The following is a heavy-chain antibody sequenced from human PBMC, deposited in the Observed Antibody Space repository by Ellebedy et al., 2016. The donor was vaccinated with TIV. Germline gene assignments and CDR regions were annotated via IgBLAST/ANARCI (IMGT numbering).Heavy chain of an antibody. D-gene: IGHD3-22*01. CDR1: GGTFSNYI. CDR2: ITPMFGVA. J-gene: IGHJ4*02. Sequence: AASVKVSCKASGGTFSNYIINWVRQARGQGLEWMGGITPMFGVATYAQKFQGRVTITADEYTTTGHMDLSSLRSEDTAVYYCARDLGDSSGYLFDFWGQGTLVTVSS. V-gene: IGHV1-69*13. CDR3: ARDLGDSSGYLFDF.